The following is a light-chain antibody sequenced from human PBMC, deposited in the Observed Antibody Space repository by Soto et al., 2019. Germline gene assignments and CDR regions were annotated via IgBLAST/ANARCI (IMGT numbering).Light chain of an antibody. V-gene: IGLV2-8*01. J-gene: IGLJ2*01. Sequence: QPALTQPPSASGSPGQSVSISCTGTSSDDGRYKFVSWYQQHPGKAPKLMIYEVSKRPSGVPDRFSGSKSGNTASLTVSGLHAEDEADYYCSSYAGINNFLVFGGGTKLTVL. CDR2: EVS. CDR3: SSYAGINNFLV. CDR1: SSDDGRYKF.